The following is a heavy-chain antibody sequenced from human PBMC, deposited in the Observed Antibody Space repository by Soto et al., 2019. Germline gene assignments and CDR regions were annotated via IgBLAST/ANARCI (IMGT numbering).Heavy chain of an antibody. CDR3: ARVSVDVPE. D-gene: IGHD5-12*01. CDR2: IDPKSGDT. CDR1: GPIFIVSY. Sequence: QLVQSGAEVKKPGASVKVSCKTSGPIFIVSYIHWVRQAPGQGLEWMGWIDPKSGDTTYEQKFLGRVTMTRDTSINTAYMEVNTLTSDDTALYYCARVSVDVPEWGQGTLITVSS. V-gene: IGHV1-2*02. J-gene: IGHJ4*02.